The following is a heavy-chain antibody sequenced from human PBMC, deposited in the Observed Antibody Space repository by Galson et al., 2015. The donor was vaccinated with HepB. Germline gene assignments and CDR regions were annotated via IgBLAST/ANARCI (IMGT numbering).Heavy chain of an antibody. Sequence: LRLSCAASGFIFSRYSMNWVRQAPGKGLEWVSSISSSTNYIYYTDSVKGRFTISRDNTKNSLYLQMNSLRAEDTAVYYCARDRPPGIATAGSFQHWGQGTLVTVSS. CDR2: ISSSTNYI. J-gene: IGHJ1*01. D-gene: IGHD6-13*01. V-gene: IGHV3-21*01. CDR3: ARDRPPGIATAGSFQH. CDR1: GFIFSRYS.